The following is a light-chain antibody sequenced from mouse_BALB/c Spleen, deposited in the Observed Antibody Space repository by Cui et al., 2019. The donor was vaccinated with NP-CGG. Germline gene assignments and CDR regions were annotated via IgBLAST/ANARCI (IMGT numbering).Light chain of an antibody. CDR2: GTN. CDR3: ALWYSNHWV. Sequence: QAFVTQESALTTSPGETVTLTCRSSTGAVTTSNYANWVQEKPDHLFTGLIGGTNNRPPGVPARFSGSLIGDKAALTITGAQIEDEAIYFCALWYSNHWVFGGGTKLTVL. V-gene: IGLV1*01. J-gene: IGLJ1*01. CDR1: TGAVTTSNY.